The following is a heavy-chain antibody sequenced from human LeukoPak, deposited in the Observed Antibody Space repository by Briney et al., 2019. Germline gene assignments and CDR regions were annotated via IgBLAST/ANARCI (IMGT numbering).Heavy chain of an antibody. CDR1: GDFFSNNHW. CDR2: THHSGST. Sequence: SETLSLTCGVCGDFFSNNHWWSGVRPSPENGLEWIGETHHSGSTTYNASLKSRVNISVDKSKNQISLKLGSVTAADTAVYCCATPTYFDILSGGWGQGTLVTVSA. D-gene: IGHD3-9*01. J-gene: IGHJ4*02. V-gene: IGHV4-4*01. CDR3: ATPTYFDILSGG.